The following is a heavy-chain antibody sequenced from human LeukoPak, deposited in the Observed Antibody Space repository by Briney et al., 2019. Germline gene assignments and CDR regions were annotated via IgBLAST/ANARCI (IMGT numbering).Heavy chain of an antibody. CDR3: AGYGVYPY. V-gene: IGHV3-48*01. J-gene: IGHJ4*02. CDR2: FGISGTI. D-gene: IGHD4-17*01. CDR1: GFTFSSYS. Sequence: GGSLRLSCAASGFTFSSYSMNWVRQAPGKGPEWIAHFGISGTIYYADSVRGRFTISRDNAKNSLSLQMNSLRVDDTAIYYCAGYGVYPYWGQGTPVTVSS.